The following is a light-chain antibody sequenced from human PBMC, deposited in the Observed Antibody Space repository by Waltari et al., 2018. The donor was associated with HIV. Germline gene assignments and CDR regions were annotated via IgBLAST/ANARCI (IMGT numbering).Light chain of an antibody. CDR2: KDN. V-gene: IGLV3-25*03. Sequence: SFQLTQPPSVSVSPGQTARITCSGETLPRQYVIWYQQRPGQAPVLVIYKDNERPSGIPERFSGSTSGTTVALTISGVQPEDEADYYCQSSDSSGAYWVFGGGTKLTVL. CDR1: TLPRQY. CDR3: QSSDSSGAYWV. J-gene: IGLJ3*02.